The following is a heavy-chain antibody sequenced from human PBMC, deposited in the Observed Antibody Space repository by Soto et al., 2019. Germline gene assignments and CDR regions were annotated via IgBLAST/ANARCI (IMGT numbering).Heavy chain of an antibody. Sequence: GGSLRLSCAVSGFTFGSYWMNWVRLIPGKGLEWVAYIKPDGSVTYYVDSVKGRFTISRDNAKNSLYLQMNSLRVVDTSVYYCARSGYCGPGCYYYFDYWGQGTLVTVSS. CDR2: IKPDGSVT. CDR1: GFTFGSYW. J-gene: IGHJ4*02. CDR3: ARSGYCGPGCYYYFDY. D-gene: IGHD2-21*02. V-gene: IGHV3-7*01.